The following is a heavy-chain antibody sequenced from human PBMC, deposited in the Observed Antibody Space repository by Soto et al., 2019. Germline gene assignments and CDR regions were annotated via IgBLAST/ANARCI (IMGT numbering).Heavy chain of an antibody. CDR3: ARREGYNWVMDV. V-gene: IGHV1-69*06. Sequence: SVKVSCKASGGTFSSYAISWVRQAPGQGLEWMGGIIPIFGTANYAQKFQGRVTITADKSTSTAYMELSSLRSEDTAVYYCARREGYNWVMDVWGRGTTVTVSS. J-gene: IGHJ6*02. CDR1: GGTFSSYA. CDR2: IIPIFGTA. D-gene: IGHD1-20*01.